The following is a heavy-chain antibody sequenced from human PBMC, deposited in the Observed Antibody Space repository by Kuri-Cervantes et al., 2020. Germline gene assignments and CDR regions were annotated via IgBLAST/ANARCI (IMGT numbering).Heavy chain of an antibody. D-gene: IGHD1-1*01. Sequence: GGSLRLSCAASGFSVSSYTMNWVRQAPGQGLEWVSSISSSSSYIYYADSVKGRFTISRDNAKNSLYLQMNSLRAEDTAVYYCARGTDYYYYMDVWGKGTTVTVSS. J-gene: IGHJ6*03. CDR2: ISSSSSYI. CDR1: GFSVSSYT. CDR3: ARGTDYYYYMDV. V-gene: IGHV3-21*03.